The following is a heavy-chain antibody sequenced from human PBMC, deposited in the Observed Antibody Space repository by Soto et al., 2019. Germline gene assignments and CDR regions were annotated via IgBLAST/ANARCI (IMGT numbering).Heavy chain of an antibody. Sequence: EVQVVESGGGLVNPGGSLRLSCSFTFSMYSMNWVRQAPGKGLEWVASISSGGIYIKYAESVKGRFTISRDNAKNSVSLQMNSLKVEDTAVYYCTRDQGGSYDSWFDPWGQGTQVIVSS. CDR2: ISSGGIYI. CDR3: TRDQGGSYDSWFDP. CDR1: FTFSMYS. V-gene: IGHV3-21*06. J-gene: IGHJ5*02. D-gene: IGHD1-26*01.